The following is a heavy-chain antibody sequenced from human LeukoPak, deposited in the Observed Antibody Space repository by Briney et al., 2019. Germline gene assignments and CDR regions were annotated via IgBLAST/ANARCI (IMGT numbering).Heavy chain of an antibody. CDR1: GFAFNNAW. V-gene: IGHV3-15*01. J-gene: IGHJ4*02. D-gene: IGHD3-16*01. CDR3: ATSYDASGPRFNY. CDR2: IKSKTDGETT. Sequence: PGGSLRLSCAASGFAFNNAWMNWVRQAPGKGLEWVGRIKSKTDGETTDYAAPVKGRFTVSRDDSKTTLYLQMNSLKTEDTAVYFCATSYDASGPRFNYWGQGTLVTVSS.